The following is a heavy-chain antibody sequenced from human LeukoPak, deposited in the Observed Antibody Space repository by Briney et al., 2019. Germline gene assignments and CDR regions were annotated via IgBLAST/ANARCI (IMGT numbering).Heavy chain of an antibody. V-gene: IGHV4-34*01. D-gene: IGHD6-13*01. CDR1: RASFSSYY. CDR3: PKANSSWYYSYYYYYMDV. J-gene: IGHJ6*03. Sequence: SETLSLTCAVYRASFSSYYWSWIRHPPEKWREWVGEINHSGSTNSNPTLKGRVTISVDTSQNQFSLKLRAVTAADPAVDYCPKANSSWYYSYYYYYMDVWGKGTTVT. CDR2: INHSGST.